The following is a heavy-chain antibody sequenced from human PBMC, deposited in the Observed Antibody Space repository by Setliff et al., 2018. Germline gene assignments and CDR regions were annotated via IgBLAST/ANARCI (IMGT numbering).Heavy chain of an antibody. CDR1: GGSISSGSYY. Sequence: PSETLSLTCTVSGGSISSGSYYWSWIRQPAGKGLEWIGRIYTSGSTYYNPSLKSRVTISVDTSKNQFSLNLSSLTAADTAVYYCARELFYCYMDVWGKGTTVTVSS. CDR3: ARELFYCYMDV. CDR2: IYTSGST. V-gene: IGHV4-61*02. J-gene: IGHJ6*03.